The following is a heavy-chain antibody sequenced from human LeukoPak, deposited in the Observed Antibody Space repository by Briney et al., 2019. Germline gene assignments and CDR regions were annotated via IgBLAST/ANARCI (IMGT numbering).Heavy chain of an antibody. V-gene: IGHV3-7*01. J-gene: IGHJ4*02. Sequence: GGSLRLSCAASGFTFSRYWMNWVRQAPGKGLEWVTNIKQDGSEKNYVDSVKGRFTISRDNAKNSLYLQMNSLRAEDTAVYYCAREVSYSSSWYHFDYWGQGTLVTVSS. CDR1: GFTFSRYW. D-gene: IGHD6-13*01. CDR3: AREVSYSSSWYHFDY. CDR2: IKQDGSEK.